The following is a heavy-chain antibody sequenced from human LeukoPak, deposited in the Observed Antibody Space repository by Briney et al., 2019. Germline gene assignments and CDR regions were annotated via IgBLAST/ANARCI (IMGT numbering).Heavy chain of an antibody. V-gene: IGHV3-48*01. CDR2: ISSSSSTI. Sequence: GGSLRLSCAASGFTFSSYSMNWVRLAPGKGMEWVSYISSSSSTIYYADSVKGRFTISRDNSKNTLYLQMNSLRAEDTAVYYCAKDQRLCTSCYAGMFDYWGQGTLVTVSS. D-gene: IGHD2-2*01. J-gene: IGHJ4*02. CDR1: GFTFSSYS. CDR3: AKDQRLCTSCYAGMFDY.